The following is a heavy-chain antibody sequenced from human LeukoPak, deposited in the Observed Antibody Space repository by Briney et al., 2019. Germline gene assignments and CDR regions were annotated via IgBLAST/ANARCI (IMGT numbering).Heavy chain of an antibody. V-gene: IGHV3-23*01. Sequence: GGSLRLSCVVSGFTFSSYVMSWVRQAPGKGLEWVSTISTTADSAYYADSVKGRFTISRDNSKNTLYLQMNSLRAEDTAVYYCAKLPGGYYGSGSYRDYWGQGTLVTVSS. D-gene: IGHD3-10*01. CDR3: AKLPGGYYGSGSYRDY. J-gene: IGHJ4*02. CDR1: GFTFSSYV. CDR2: ISTTADSA.